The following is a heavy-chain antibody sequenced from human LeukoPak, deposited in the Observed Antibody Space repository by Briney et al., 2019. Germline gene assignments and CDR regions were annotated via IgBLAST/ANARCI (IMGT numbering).Heavy chain of an antibody. CDR2: INPNSGGT. V-gene: IGHV1-2*02. CDR3: ARERGFGARGWFDP. Sequence: ASVTVSCTASGYTFTSYDINWVRQAPGQGLEWMGWINPNSGGTNYAQKFQGRVTMTRDTSISTAYMELSRLRSDDTAVYYCARERGFGARGWFDPWGQGTLVTVSS. D-gene: IGHD3-10*01. J-gene: IGHJ5*02. CDR1: GYTFTSYD.